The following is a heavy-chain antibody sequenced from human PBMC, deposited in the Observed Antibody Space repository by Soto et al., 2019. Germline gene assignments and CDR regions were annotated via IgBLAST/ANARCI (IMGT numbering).Heavy chain of an antibody. J-gene: IGHJ3*02. CDR2: ISGSGGST. CDR1: GFTFSSYA. CDR3: AKVKRLELPFGAFDI. Sequence: GGSLRLSCAASGFTFSSYAMSWVRQAPGKGLEWVSAISGSGGSTYYADSAKGRLTISRDNSKNTLYLQMNSLRAEDTAVYYCAKVKRLELPFGAFDIWGQGTMVTVSS. V-gene: IGHV3-23*01. D-gene: IGHD1-7*01.